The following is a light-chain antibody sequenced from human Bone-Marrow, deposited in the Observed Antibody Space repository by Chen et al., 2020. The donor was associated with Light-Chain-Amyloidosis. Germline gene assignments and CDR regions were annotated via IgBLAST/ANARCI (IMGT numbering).Light chain of an antibody. V-gene: IGLV3-25*03. CDR1: DLPTKY. CDR2: RDT. CDR3: QSADSSGTYEVI. J-gene: IGLJ2*01. Sequence: YELTQPPSVSVSPGQTARITCSGDDLPTKYAYWYQQKPGQAPVLVIHRDTERPSGISGLFSGSSSGTTATLTISGVQAEDEADYHCQSADSSGTYEVICGGGTKLTVL.